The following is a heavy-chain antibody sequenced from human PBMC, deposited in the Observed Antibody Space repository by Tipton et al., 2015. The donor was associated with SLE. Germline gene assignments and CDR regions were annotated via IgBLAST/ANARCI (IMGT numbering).Heavy chain of an antibody. CDR1: GFTFSSYG. D-gene: IGHD6-13*01. J-gene: IGHJ3*02. Sequence: SLRLSCAASGFTFSSYGMHWVRQAPGKGLEWVAFIRYDGSNKYYADSVKGRFTISRDNSENTLYLQMNSLRAEDTAVYYCAKELPGTAAGQNAFDIWGQGTMVTVSS. CDR2: IRYDGSNK. CDR3: AKELPGTAAGQNAFDI. V-gene: IGHV3-30*02.